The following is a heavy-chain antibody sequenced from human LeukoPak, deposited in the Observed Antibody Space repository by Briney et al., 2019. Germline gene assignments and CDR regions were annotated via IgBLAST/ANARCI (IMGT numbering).Heavy chain of an antibody. CDR3: ARLSRIASAGAYSYHALDV. CDR1: GGSVNNYY. D-gene: IGHD6-13*01. Sequence: SETLSLTCTVFGGSVNNYYWTWIRQPPGKRLEWIGDVCYSGSTSFKPSLNSRLTISTDTSNNQVSLSLRSVTAADTAVYYCARLSRIASAGAYSYHALDVWGQGITVTVSS. J-gene: IGHJ6*02. CDR2: VCYSGST. V-gene: IGHV4-59*02.